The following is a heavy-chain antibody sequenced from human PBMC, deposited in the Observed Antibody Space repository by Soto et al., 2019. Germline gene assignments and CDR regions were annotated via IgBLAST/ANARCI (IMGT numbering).Heavy chain of an antibody. CDR2: VYYSGGA. D-gene: IGHD2-21*02. CDR3: TRDGDGRMATNPYYYYGMDV. CDR1: GGDIGGFC. V-gene: IGHV4-59*01. Sequence: PSETLSLTYTVSGGDIGGFCWSCIRQPPGKGLDWIGNVYYSGGAKYNPSVKRRVSISVDTSKNQFSLNLSSVTAADTAVYYCTRDGDGRMATNPYYYYGMDVWGPGITVTVSS. J-gene: IGHJ6*02.